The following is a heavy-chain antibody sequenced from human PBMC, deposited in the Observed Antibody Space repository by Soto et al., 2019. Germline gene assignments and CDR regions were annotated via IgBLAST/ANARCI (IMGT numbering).Heavy chain of an antibody. CDR1: GFTFSSYD. J-gene: IGHJ3*02. D-gene: IGHD6-19*01. Sequence: GGSLRLSCAASGFTFSSYDMHWVRQATGKGLEWVSAIGTAGDTYYPGSVKGRFTISRENAKNSLYLQMNSLRAGDTAVYYCARAEEVAGAGGAFDIWGQGAMVTVSS. V-gene: IGHV3-13*01. CDR3: ARAEEVAGAGGAFDI. CDR2: IGTAGDT.